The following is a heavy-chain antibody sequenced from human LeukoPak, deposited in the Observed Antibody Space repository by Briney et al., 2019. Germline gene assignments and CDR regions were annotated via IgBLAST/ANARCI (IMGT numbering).Heavy chain of an antibody. D-gene: IGHD3-16*01. J-gene: IGHJ4*02. CDR2: IKQDGSEK. CDR1: GFTFSSYW. V-gene: IGHV3-7*01. Sequence: GGSLRLSCAASGFTFSSYWMSWVRQAPGKGLEWVANIKQDGSEKYYVDSVKGRFTISRDNAKNSLYLQMNSLRAEDTAVYYCARDTVMITFGGVSVNDYWGQGTLVTVSS. CDR3: ARDTVMITFGGVSVNDY.